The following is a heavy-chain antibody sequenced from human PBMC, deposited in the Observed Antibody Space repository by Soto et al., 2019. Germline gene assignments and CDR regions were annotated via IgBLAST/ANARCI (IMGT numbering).Heavy chain of an antibody. CDR1: GGSFSGYY. J-gene: IGHJ4*02. D-gene: IGHD6-19*01. CDR2: INHSGNT. V-gene: IGHV4-34*01. Sequence: QVQLQQWGAGLLKPSETLSLTCAVYGGSFSGYYWSWIRQPPGKGLEWIGEINHSGNTNYNPSLKSRVTISVDTSKSQFSLKLTSVTAADTAVYYCARSSRVDYWGQGTLVTVSS. CDR3: ARSSRVDY.